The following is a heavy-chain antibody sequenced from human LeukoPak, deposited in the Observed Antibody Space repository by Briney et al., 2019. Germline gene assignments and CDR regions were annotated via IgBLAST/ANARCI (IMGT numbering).Heavy chain of an antibody. Sequence: GGSLTLSCAASGCTFSSYWMSWVRQAPGKGREWVANMNQAGSEKNYVGSVKGRFTISRDNAKNSLYLQMISLRAEDTAVYYCARFRSYNFDYWGQGTLVTVSS. J-gene: IGHJ4*02. CDR2: MNQAGSEK. CDR1: GCTFSSYW. V-gene: IGHV3-7*05. CDR3: ARFRSYNFDY. D-gene: IGHD1-26*01.